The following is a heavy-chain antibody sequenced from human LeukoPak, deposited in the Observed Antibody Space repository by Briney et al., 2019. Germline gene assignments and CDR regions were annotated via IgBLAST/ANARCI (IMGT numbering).Heavy chain of an antibody. CDR3: ARRWGWYYAFDI. V-gene: IGHV1-2*02. CDR2: INPNSGGT. Sequence: ASVKVSCKASGFTFTGYYMHWVRQAPGQGLEWMGWINPNSGGTNYAQKFQGRVTMTRDTSISTAYMELSRLRSDDTAVYYCARRWGWYYAFDIWGQGTMVTVSS. D-gene: IGHD6-19*01. CDR1: GFTFTGYY. J-gene: IGHJ3*02.